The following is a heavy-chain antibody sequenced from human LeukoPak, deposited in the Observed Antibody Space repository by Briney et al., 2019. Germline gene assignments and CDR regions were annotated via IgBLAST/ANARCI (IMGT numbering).Heavy chain of an antibody. J-gene: IGHJ4*02. Sequence: GGSLRLSCAASGFTFSRQAMSGVRHAPGRGLEWVSAISGSGGSTYYADSVKGRSTISRDNSKNTLYLQMNSLRADDTAVYYCARDPYYYGAGSYLGVDYWGQGTLVTVSS. V-gene: IGHV3-23*01. D-gene: IGHD3-10*01. CDR2: ISGSGGST. CDR1: GFTFSRQA. CDR3: ARDPYYYGAGSYLGVDY.